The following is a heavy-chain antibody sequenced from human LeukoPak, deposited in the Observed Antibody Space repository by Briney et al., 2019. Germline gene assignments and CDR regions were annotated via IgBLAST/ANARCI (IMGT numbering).Heavy chain of an antibody. CDR2: INHSGST. D-gene: IGHD4-17*01. Sequence: SETLSLTCAVYGGSFSGYYWSWIRQPPGKGLEWIGEINHSGSTNYNPSLKSRVTISVDTSKNQFSLKLSSVTAADTAVYYCARVDYGDYVQRGYFDYWGQGTLVTVSS. CDR1: GGSFSGYY. CDR3: ARVDYGDYVQRGYFDY. V-gene: IGHV4-34*01. J-gene: IGHJ4*02.